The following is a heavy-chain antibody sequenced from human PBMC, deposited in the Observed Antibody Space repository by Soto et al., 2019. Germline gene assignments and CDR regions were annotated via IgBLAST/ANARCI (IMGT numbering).Heavy chain of an antibody. J-gene: IGHJ6*02. CDR1: GYRFETYP. D-gene: IGHD3-3*01. CDR3: ARGHGEIIGAMDV. Sequence: QVQLVQSGAEVKKPGASVKVSCKSSGYRFETYPMSWVRQAPGQGLEWMGWISAYNIDTYYAQKFQDRVTMTTDTSTGTAYMELRSLTSDDTAVYYCARGHGEIIGAMDVWGQGTTVTVSS. V-gene: IGHV1-18*01. CDR2: ISAYNIDT.